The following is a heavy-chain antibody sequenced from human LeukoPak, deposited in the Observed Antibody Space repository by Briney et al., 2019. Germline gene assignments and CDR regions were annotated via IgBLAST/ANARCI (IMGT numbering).Heavy chain of an antibody. Sequence: SGGSLRLSCAASGFSFSSYEMNWVRQAPGKGLEWVSYISSSGSTIYYADSVKGRFTISRDNAKNSLYLQMNSLRAEDTAVYYCAREGYYGSGERYFDYWGQGTLVTVSS. J-gene: IGHJ4*02. D-gene: IGHD3-10*01. CDR3: AREGYYGSGERYFDY. CDR1: GFSFSSYE. V-gene: IGHV3-48*03. CDR2: ISSSGSTI.